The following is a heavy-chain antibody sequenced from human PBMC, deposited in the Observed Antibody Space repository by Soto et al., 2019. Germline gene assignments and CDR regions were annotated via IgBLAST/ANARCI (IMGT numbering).Heavy chain of an antibody. CDR2: ISSSSSYI. J-gene: IGHJ4*02. V-gene: IGHV3-21*01. Sequence: EVQLVESGGGLVKPGGSLRLSCAASGFTFSSYSMNWVRQAPGKGLEWVSSISSSSSYIYYADSVKGRFTISRDNAKNSLHLQMNSLGAEDTAVYYCASDHYFDISGFFGYWGQGTLVTVSS. CDR3: ASDHYFDISGFFGY. CDR1: GFTFSSYS. D-gene: IGHD3-22*01.